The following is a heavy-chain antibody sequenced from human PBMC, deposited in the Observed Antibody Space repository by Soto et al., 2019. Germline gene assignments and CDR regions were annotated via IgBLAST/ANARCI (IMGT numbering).Heavy chain of an antibody. V-gene: IGHV1-69*08. J-gene: IGHJ6*03. CDR2: IIPILGIA. D-gene: IGHD2-2*01. CDR1: GGTFSSYT. CDR3: AREASSHCSSTSCYYYYYYMDV. Sequence: QVQLVQSGAEVKKPGSSVKVSCKASGGTFSSYTISWVRQAPGQGLEWMGRIIPILGIANYAQKFQGRVTITADKSTSTAYMELSSLRSEDTAVYYCAREASSHCSSTSCYYYYYYMDVWGKGTTVTVSS.